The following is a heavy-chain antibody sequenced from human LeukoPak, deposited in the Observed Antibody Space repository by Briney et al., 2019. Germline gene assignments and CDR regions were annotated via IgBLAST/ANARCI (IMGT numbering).Heavy chain of an antibody. CDR3: ARRAGTGGRDYFDY. Sequence: PSETLSLTCTVSGGSISSYYWSWIRQPPGEGLEWIGYVYYSGSTNYNPSLKSRVTISVETSKNQFSLNLSSVTAADTAVYYCARRAGTGGRDYFDYWGQATLVTVSS. D-gene: IGHD3/OR15-3a*01. J-gene: IGHJ4*02. CDR2: VYYSGST. V-gene: IGHV4-59*08. CDR1: GGSISSYY.